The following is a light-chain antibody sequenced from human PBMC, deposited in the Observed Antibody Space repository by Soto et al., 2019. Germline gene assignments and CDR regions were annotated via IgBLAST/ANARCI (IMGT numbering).Light chain of an antibody. Sequence: IELTQSPGTLSLSPGERVTLSCRASQIVSSNFLAWYQQKPGQAPRLLIYGAYCRASGIPDRFSGSVSGTDFTLTISRLEPEDFALYYCHHYGSSTGTFGQGTKVEIK. J-gene: IGKJ1*01. CDR2: GAY. V-gene: IGKV3-20*01. CDR3: HHYGSSTGT. CDR1: QIVSSNF.